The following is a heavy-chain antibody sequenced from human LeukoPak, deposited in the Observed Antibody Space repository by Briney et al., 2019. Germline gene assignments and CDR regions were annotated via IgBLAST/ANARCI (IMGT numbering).Heavy chain of an antibody. V-gene: IGHV3-23*01. CDR3: VLLRFLEWA. CDR2: ISGSGGST. CDR1: GFTFSSYA. J-gene: IGHJ5*02. Sequence: LTGGSLRLSCAVSGFTFSSYAMSWVRQAPGKGLEWVSAISGSGGSTYYADSVKGRFTISRDNSKNTLYLQMNSLRAEDTAVYYCVLLRFLEWAWGQGTLVTVSS. D-gene: IGHD3-3*01.